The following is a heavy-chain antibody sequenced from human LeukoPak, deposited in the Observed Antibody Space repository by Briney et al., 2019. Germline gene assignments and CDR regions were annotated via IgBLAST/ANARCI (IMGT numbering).Heavy chain of an antibody. D-gene: IGHD6-13*01. V-gene: IGHV4-61*02. Sequence: SQTLSLTCTVSGGSISSGSYYWSWIRQPAGKGLEWIGRIYTSGSTNYNPSLKSRVTISVDTSKNQFSLKLSSVTAADTAVYYCATSPAAAGGGRNGAFDIWGQGTMVTVSS. CDR1: GGSISSGSYY. CDR3: ATSPAAAGGGRNGAFDI. CDR2: IYTSGST. J-gene: IGHJ3*02.